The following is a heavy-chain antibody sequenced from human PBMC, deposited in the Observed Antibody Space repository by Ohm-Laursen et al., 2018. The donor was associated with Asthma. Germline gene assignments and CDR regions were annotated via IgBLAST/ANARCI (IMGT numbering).Heavy chain of an antibody. J-gene: IGHJ4*02. V-gene: IGHV3-30*18. Sequence: SSLRLSCAASGFTFSSYGMHWVRQAPGKGLEWVAVISFHGLNQYYPDSVKGRFTISRDNSKNTLYLQMNSLRAEDTAVYYCAKDFYDSSPHPKNFGFWGQGTLVTVSS. CDR2: ISFHGLNQ. CDR1: GFTFSSYG. CDR3: AKDFYDSSPHPKNFGF. D-gene: IGHD2/OR15-2a*01.